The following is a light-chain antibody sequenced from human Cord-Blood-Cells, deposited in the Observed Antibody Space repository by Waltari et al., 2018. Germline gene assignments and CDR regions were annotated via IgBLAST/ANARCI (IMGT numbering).Light chain of an antibody. CDR3: CSYAGSSTFV. Sequence: QSALTQPASVSGSPGQSITISCTGTSSDVGSYNLVSWYQQHPGKAPKLMIYEGSKRPSGVLHSFFGSKPGNTASLTITGLQAEDEADYYCCSYAGSSTFVFGTGTKVTVL. CDR2: EGS. J-gene: IGLJ1*01. V-gene: IGLV2-23*01. CDR1: SSDVGSYNL.